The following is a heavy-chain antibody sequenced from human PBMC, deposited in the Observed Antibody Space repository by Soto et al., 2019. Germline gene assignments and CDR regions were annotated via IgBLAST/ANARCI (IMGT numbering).Heavy chain of an antibody. Sequence: EVQLVESGGGLVKPGGSLRLSCAASGFTFSSYSMNWVRQAPGKGLEWDSSISSSSSYIYYADSVKGRFTISRDNAKNSLYLQMNSLRAEDTAVYYCASEGGYSYVDYWGQGTLVTVSS. D-gene: IGHD5-18*01. CDR2: ISSSSSYI. J-gene: IGHJ4*02. CDR1: GFTFSSYS. CDR3: ASEGGYSYVDY. V-gene: IGHV3-21*01.